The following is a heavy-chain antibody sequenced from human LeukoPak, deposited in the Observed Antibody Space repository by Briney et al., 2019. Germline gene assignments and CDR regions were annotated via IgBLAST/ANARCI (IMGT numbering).Heavy chain of an antibody. CDR3: AREGGFGYDDAFDT. Sequence: TGGSLRLSCAASGFSFSDYWVHWVRQAPGKGLVWVSRINTDGTSTTYADSAKGRFTISRDNAKNTLYLQMNSLRAEDTAVYCCAREGGFGYDDAFDTWGHGTTVTVSS. D-gene: IGHD3-16*02. CDR2: INTDGTST. J-gene: IGHJ3*02. V-gene: IGHV3-74*01. CDR1: GFSFSDYW.